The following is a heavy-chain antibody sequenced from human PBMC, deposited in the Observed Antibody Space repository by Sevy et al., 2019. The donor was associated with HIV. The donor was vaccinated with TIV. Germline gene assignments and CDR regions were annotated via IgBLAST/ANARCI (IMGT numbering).Heavy chain of an antibody. CDR3: AKDRTGYYGSGSKPNDY. V-gene: IGHV3-30*02. D-gene: IGHD3-10*01. CDR2: IRHDGSNK. Sequence: GGSLRLSCAASGFTFSSYGMHWVRQAPGKGLEWVAFIRHDGSNKYYADSVKGRFTISRDNSKNTLYLQMNSLRAEDTAVYYCAKDRTGYYGSGSKPNDYWGQGTLVTVSS. CDR1: GFTFSSYG. J-gene: IGHJ4*02.